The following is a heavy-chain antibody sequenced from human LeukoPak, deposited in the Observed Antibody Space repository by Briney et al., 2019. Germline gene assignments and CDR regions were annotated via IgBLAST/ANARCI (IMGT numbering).Heavy chain of an antibody. Sequence: ASVKVSCKASGYTFTGYYMHWVRQAPGQGLEWMGWINPNSGGTNYAQKFQGRVTMTRDTSISTAYMELSRLRSDDTAVYYCARLAAAGPSPPDYWGQGTLVTVSS. D-gene: IGHD6-13*01. CDR2: INPNSGGT. V-gene: IGHV1-2*02. CDR1: GYTFTGYY. J-gene: IGHJ4*02. CDR3: ARLAAAGPSPPDY.